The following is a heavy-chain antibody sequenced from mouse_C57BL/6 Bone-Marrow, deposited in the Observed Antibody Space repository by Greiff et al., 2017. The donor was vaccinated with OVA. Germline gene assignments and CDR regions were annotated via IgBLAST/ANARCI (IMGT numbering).Heavy chain of an antibody. CDR3: ARSGRGTTVHYFDY. D-gene: IGHD1-1*01. V-gene: IGHV1-82*01. Sequence: QVQLQQSGPELVKPGASVKISCKASGYAFSSSWMNWVKQRPGKGLEWIGRIYPGDGDTNYNGKFKGKATLPADNSSSTAYLQLRRLNTGDSAVYFCARSGRGTTVHYFDYWGQGTTLTVSS. J-gene: IGHJ2*01. CDR2: IYPGDGDT. CDR1: GYAFSSSW.